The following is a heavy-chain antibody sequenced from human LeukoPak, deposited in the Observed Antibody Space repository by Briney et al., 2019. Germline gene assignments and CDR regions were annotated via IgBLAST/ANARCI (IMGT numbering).Heavy chain of an antibody. J-gene: IGHJ4*02. Sequence: GGSLRLSCAASGFTVSSNYMSWVRQAPGKGLEWVSVIYSGGSTYYADSVKGRFTISRDNSKNTLYLQMNSLRAEDTAVYYCAKDYYGSGSYPIDYWGQGTLVTVSS. CDR1: GFTVSSNY. CDR3: AKDYYGSGSYPIDY. D-gene: IGHD3-10*01. CDR2: IYSGGST. V-gene: IGHV3-53*01.